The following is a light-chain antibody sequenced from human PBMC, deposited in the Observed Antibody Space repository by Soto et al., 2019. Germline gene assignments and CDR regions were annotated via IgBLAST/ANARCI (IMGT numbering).Light chain of an antibody. Sequence: DIQLTQSPSSLSASVGDRVTITCRASQSISYYLNWYQQKPGKAPKVLISAASSLQSGVPSRFIGSGCGTKFALPISGLEPEEFATYYCQQTYSSLLSFGGGTKVEVK. CDR3: QQTYSSLLS. CDR2: AAS. CDR1: QSISYY. V-gene: IGKV1-39*01. J-gene: IGKJ4*01.